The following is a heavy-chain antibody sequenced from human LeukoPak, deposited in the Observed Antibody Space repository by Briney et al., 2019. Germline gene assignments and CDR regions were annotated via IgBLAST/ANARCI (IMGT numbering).Heavy chain of an antibody. CDR1: GFTFSSYS. J-gene: IGHJ4*02. D-gene: IGHD2-15*01. Sequence: GGSLRLSCAASGFTFSSYSMNWVRQAPGKGLEWVSYISSSSNTIYYADSVKGRFTISRDNAKNSLYLQMNSLRAEDTAVYYCARGDCSGGSCYLSLTTIDHWGQGTLVTVSS. CDR3: ARGDCSGGSCYLSLTTIDH. CDR2: ISSSSNTI. V-gene: IGHV3-48*01.